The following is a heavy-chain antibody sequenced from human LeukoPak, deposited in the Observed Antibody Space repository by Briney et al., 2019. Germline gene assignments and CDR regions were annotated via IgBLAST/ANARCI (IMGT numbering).Heavy chain of an antibody. J-gene: IGHJ4*02. CDR2: IYRSGST. Sequence: SETLSLTCTVSGYSISNGYYWDWIRQPPGRGLEWIGNIYRSGSTSYNPSLKSRVTISVDTSKNQFSLKVNSVTAADAAVYYCARRHSSGWFYYWGQGTLVTVSS. D-gene: IGHD6-19*01. CDR1: GYSISNGYY. CDR3: ARRHSSGWFYY. V-gene: IGHV4-38-2*02.